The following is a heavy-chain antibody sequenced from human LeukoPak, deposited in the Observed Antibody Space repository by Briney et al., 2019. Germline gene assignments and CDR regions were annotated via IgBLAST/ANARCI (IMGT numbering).Heavy chain of an antibody. CDR2: IYSGGST. Sequence: GGSLRLSCAASGFTVSRNYMNWVRKAPGKGLEWVSVIYSGGSTYYADSVKGRFTISRDDSKKTVYLPMNSLRAEDTAVYYCARESDILTGYPFDYWGQGTLVTVSS. J-gene: IGHJ4*02. CDR3: ARESDILTGYPFDY. CDR1: GFTVSRNY. D-gene: IGHD3-9*01. V-gene: IGHV3-66*01.